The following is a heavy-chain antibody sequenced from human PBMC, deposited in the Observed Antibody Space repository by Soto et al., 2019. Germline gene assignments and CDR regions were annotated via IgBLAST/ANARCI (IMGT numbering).Heavy chain of an antibody. J-gene: IGHJ4*02. CDR1: GYTLTELS. CDR3: ATSSIVVVPAAVTDPYYFDY. D-gene: IGHD2-2*01. Sequence: ASVKVSCKVSGYTLTELSMHWVRQAPGKGLEWMGGFDPEDGETIYAQKFQGRVTMTEDTSTDTAYMELSSLRSEGTAVYYCATSSIVVVPAAVTDPYYFDYWGQGTLVTVSS. V-gene: IGHV1-24*01. CDR2: FDPEDGET.